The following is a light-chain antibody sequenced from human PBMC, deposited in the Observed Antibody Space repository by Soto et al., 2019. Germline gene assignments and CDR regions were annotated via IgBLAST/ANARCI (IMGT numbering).Light chain of an antibody. CDR1: QRVSSTF. CDR2: GAS. V-gene: IGKV3-20*01. Sequence: EIVLTQSPGTLSVSPGEGATLSCRASQRVSSTFLAWYQQKPGQAPRLLIYGASTRATGIPDRFSGSGSGTDYSITISRLEPEDAAVYYCQQYGNSRYIFGQGTKLEIK. CDR3: QQYGNSRYI. J-gene: IGKJ2*01.